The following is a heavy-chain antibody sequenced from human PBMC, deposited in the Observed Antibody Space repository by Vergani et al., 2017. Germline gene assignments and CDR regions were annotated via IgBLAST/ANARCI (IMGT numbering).Heavy chain of an antibody. CDR1: GYSFTSYW. J-gene: IGHJ6*02. Sequence: EVQLVQSGAEVKKPGESLKISCKGSGYSFTSYWIGWVRQMPGKGLEWMGIIYPGDSDTRYSPSFPGQVTISADKSISTAYLQWSSLKASDTAMYYCASIGYYDSSGYPSNYYYYGMDVWGQGNTVTVSS. D-gene: IGHD3-22*01. CDR2: IYPGDSDT. V-gene: IGHV5-51*01. CDR3: ASIGYYDSSGYPSNYYYYGMDV.